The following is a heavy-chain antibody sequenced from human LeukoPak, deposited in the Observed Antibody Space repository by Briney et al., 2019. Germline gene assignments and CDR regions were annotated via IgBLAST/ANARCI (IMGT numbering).Heavy chain of an antibody. V-gene: IGHV3-30*02. CDR2: IRYDGSNK. J-gene: IGHJ6*03. D-gene: IGHD3-10*01. CDR3: ARGYCGSGSYIICDYYYYMDV. Sequence: PGGSLRLSCAASGFTFSSYGMHWVRQAPGKGLEWVAFIRYDGSNKYYADSVKGRFTISRDNSKNTLYLQMGSLRAEDMAVYYCARGYCGSGSYIICDYYYYMDVWGKGTTVTISS. CDR1: GFTFSSYG.